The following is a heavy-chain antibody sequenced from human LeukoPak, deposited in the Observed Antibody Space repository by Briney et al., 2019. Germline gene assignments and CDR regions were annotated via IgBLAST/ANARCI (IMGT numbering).Heavy chain of an antibody. D-gene: IGHD3-10*01. CDR2: ISYDGNNK. J-gene: IGHJ6*02. Sequence: GGSLRLSCAASGFTFSSYGMHWVRQAPGKGLEWVSVISYDGNNKYYADSVKGRFTISRDNPKNTLYLQMNSLRAEDTAVYYCAKEWFYGSGMRGMDVWGQGTTVTVSS. CDR1: GFTFSSYG. CDR3: AKEWFYGSGMRGMDV. V-gene: IGHV3-30*18.